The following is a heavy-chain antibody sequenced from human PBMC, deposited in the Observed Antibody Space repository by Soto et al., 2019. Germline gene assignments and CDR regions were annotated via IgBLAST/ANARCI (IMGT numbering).Heavy chain of an antibody. Sequence: QLQLQESGPGLVKPSETLSLTCTVSGGSISSSSYYWGWIRQPPGKGLEWIGSIYYSGSTYYNPSLKSRVTISVDTSKNQFSLKLSSVTAADTAVYYCARDSIPYYDILTGYRAPYYYYGMDVWGQGTTVTVSS. D-gene: IGHD3-9*01. CDR3: ARDSIPYYDILTGYRAPYYYYGMDV. V-gene: IGHV4-39*02. CDR2: IYYSGST. CDR1: GGSISSSSYY. J-gene: IGHJ6*02.